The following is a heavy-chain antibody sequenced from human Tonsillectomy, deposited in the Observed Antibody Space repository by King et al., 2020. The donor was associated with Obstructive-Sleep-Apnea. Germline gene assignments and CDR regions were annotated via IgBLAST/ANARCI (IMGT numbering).Heavy chain of an antibody. CDR3: ARSLKAIVGPYGWVYYYGMDV. J-gene: IGHJ6*02. CDR2: ISSSSSYT. Sequence: VQLVESGGGLVKPGGSLRLSCAASGFTFSDYYMSWIRQAPGKGLEWVSYISSSSSYTNYADSVKGRFTISRDNAKNSLYLQMNSLRAEDTAVYYCARSLKAIVGPYGWVYYYGMDVWGQGTTVTVSS. V-gene: IGHV3-11*06. CDR1: GFTFSDYY. D-gene: IGHD1-26*01.